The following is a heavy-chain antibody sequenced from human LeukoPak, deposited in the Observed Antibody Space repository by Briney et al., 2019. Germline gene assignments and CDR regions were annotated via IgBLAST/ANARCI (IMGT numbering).Heavy chain of an antibody. D-gene: IGHD2-15*01. CDR2: INHSGTS. Sequence: SETLSLTCTVSGGSISDYYWSWICQPPGKGLEWIAEINHSGTSNYNPSLKSRVTISVDTSKNQFSLKLNSVTAADTAVYYCARHGVATWFDPWGQGTLVTVSS. CDR3: ARHGVATWFDP. CDR1: GGSISDYY. V-gene: IGHV4-34*01. J-gene: IGHJ5*02.